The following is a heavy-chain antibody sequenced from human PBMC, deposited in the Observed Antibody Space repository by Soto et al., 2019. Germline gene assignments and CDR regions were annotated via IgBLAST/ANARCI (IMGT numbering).Heavy chain of an antibody. CDR3: ARAQGGGSYYVFLDY. J-gene: IGHJ4*02. CDR1: GGSISSYY. V-gene: IGHV4-59*01. CDR2: IYYSGST. Sequence: SETLSLTCTVSGGSISSYYWSWIRQPPGKGLEWIGYIYYSGSTNYNPSLKSRVTISVDTSKNQFSLKLSSVTAADTAVYYCARAQGGGSYYVFLDYWGQGTLVTVSS. D-gene: IGHD1-26*01.